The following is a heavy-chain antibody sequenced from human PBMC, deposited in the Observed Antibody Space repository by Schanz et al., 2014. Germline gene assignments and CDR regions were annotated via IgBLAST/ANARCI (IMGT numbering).Heavy chain of an antibody. J-gene: IGHJ4*02. Sequence: QVLQVQSGSELKKPGTSVKVSCKASGYSFTPFPIHWVRQAPGQRLEWMGWINAGTGNTEYSQKFQGRVTMTTDTSTSTAYMELSSLRSEDTAVYYCARGYGDSPTDYWGQGTLVTVSS. CDR2: INAGTGNT. V-gene: IGHV1-3*01. CDR1: GYSFTPFP. CDR3: ARGYGDSPTDY. D-gene: IGHD4-17*01.